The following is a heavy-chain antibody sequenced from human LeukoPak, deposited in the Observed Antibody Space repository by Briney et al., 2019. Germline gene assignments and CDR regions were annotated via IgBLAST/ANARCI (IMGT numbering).Heavy chain of an antibody. V-gene: IGHV3-33*01. Sequence: GGSLRLSCAASGFTFSSYGMHWVRQAPGKGLEWVAVIWYDGSNKYYADSVKGRFTISRDNSKNTLYLQMNSLRAEDMAVYYCAIDGPKYCSGGSCLQPFDIWGQGTMVAVSS. CDR3: AIDGPKYCSGGSCLQPFDI. CDR2: IWYDGSNK. J-gene: IGHJ3*02. D-gene: IGHD2-15*01. CDR1: GFTFSSYG.